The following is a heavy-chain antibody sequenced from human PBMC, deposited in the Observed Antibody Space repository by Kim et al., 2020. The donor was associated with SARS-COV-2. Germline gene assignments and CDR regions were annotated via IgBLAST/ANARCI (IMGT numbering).Heavy chain of an antibody. D-gene: IGHD6-25*01. CDR1: GGSISSSNW. CDR3: ARGVSSAWTLRDWFDP. Sequence: SETLSLTCAVSGGSISSSNWWRWVRQPPGKVLEWIGEISHSGNTDYNPSLKSRVTISVDKSKNQFSLKMTSLTAADTAVYYCARGVSSAWTLRDWFDPGGQGTLVAVPS. CDR2: ISHSGNT. J-gene: IGHJ5*02. V-gene: IGHV4-4*02.